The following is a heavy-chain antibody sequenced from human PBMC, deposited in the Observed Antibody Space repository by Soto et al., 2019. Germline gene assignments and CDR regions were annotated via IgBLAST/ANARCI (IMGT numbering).Heavy chain of an antibody. V-gene: IGHV1-69*13. J-gene: IGHJ5*02. Sequence: ASVKVSCKASGGTLSSYAISWVRQAPGQGLEWMGGIIPIFGTANYAQKFQGRVTITADESTSTAYMELSSLRSEDTAVYYCSRAPVDYYDSSGYWSPWGQGTLVTVSS. D-gene: IGHD3-22*01. CDR2: IIPIFGTA. CDR1: GGTLSSYA. CDR3: SRAPVDYYDSSGYWSP.